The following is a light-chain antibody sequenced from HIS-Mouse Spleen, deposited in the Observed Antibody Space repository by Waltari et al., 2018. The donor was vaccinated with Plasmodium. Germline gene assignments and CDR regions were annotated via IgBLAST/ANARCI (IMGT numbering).Light chain of an antibody. J-gene: IGKJ1*01. Sequence: EIVMTQSPATLSVSPGERATLSCRASQSVCSNLAWHQQKPGQAPRLLIYGASTRATGIPARFSGSGSGTEFTLTISSLQSEDFAVYYCQQYNNWPPWTFGQGTKVEIK. CDR2: GAS. CDR3: QQYNNWPPWT. CDR1: QSVCSN. V-gene: IGKV3-15*01.